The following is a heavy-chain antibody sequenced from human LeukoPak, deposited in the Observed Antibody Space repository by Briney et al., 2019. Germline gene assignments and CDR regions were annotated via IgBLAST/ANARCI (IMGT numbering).Heavy chain of an antibody. CDR2: IYYSGST. V-gene: IGHV4-39*07. Sequence: SETLSLTCIVSGDSISRNTYYWGWIRQSPGKGLEWIGSIYYSGSTYYNPSLKSRVTISVDTSKNQFSLKLSSVTAADTAVYYCAREVPYCSSTSCYDHYYYYYMDVWGKGTTVTVSS. J-gene: IGHJ6*03. D-gene: IGHD2-2*01. CDR3: AREVPYCSSTSCYDHYYYYYMDV. CDR1: GDSISRNTYY.